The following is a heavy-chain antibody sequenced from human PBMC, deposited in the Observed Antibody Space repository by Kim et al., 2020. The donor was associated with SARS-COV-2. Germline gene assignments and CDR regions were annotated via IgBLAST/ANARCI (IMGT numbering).Heavy chain of an antibody. Sequence: NCADSVGGRFTISSDNAKNSLDLQMNSRSAEDTAVYYCARTTAGIYYDSKYWGRGTLVTVSS. V-gene: IGHV3-21*01. J-gene: IGHJ4*02. CDR3: ARTTAGIYYDSKY. D-gene: IGHD3-22*01.